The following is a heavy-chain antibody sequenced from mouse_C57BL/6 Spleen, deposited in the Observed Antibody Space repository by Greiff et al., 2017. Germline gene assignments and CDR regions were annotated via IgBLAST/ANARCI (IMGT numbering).Heavy chain of an antibody. CDR3: ARECYDAGFAY. V-gene: IGHV1-61*01. J-gene: IGHJ3*01. CDR1: GYTFTSYW. D-gene: IGHD2-12*01. CDR2: IYPSDSET. Sequence: QVQLQQPGAELVRPGSSVKLSCKASGYTFTSYWMDWVKQRPGQGLEWIGNIYPSDSETHYNQKFKDKATLTVDKSSSTAYMQLSSLTSEDCAVYYCARECYDAGFAYWGQGTLVTVSA.